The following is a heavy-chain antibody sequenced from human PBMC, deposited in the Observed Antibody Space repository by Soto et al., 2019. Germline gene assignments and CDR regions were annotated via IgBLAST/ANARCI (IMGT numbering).Heavy chain of an antibody. CDR2: INHSGST. V-gene: IGHV4-34*01. Sequence: QVQLQQWGAGLLKPSETLSLTCAVYGGSFSGCYWSWIRQPPGKGLEWIGEINHSGSTNYNPSLKSRVTISVDTSKIQFSLKLSSVTAADTPVYYCARSNKDGIAARRYNYYYMDVWGKGTTVTVSS. D-gene: IGHD6-6*01. J-gene: IGHJ6*03. CDR1: GGSFSGCY. CDR3: ARSNKDGIAARRYNYYYMDV.